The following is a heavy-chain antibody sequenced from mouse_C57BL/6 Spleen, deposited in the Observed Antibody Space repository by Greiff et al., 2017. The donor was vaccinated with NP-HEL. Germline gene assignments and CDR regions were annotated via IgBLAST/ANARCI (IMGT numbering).Heavy chain of an antibody. CDR2: IYPSDSET. CDR1: GYTFTSYW. J-gene: IGHJ3*01. D-gene: IGHD2-3*01. V-gene: IGHV1-61*01. Sequence: QVQLQQPGAELVRPGSSVKLSCKASGYTFTSYWMDWVKQRPGQGLEWIGNIYPSDSETHYNQKFKDKATLTVDKSSSTAYMQLSSLTSEDSAVYDCARSDGYYGAYWGQGTLVTVSA. CDR3: ARSDGYYGAY.